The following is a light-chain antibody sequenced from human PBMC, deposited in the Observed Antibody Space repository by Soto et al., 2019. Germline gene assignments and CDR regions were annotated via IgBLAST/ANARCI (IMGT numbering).Light chain of an antibody. Sequence: QSALTQPASVSGSPGQAITISCTGTSSDVGGYNYVSWYQQHPGKAPKLMIYEVSNRPSGVSNRFSGSKSVNTASLTISGLQAEDEADYYCSSDTSRSTLVVFGGGTKLTVL. V-gene: IGLV2-14*01. CDR1: SSDVGGYNY. J-gene: IGLJ2*01. CDR2: EVS. CDR3: SSDTSRSTLVV.